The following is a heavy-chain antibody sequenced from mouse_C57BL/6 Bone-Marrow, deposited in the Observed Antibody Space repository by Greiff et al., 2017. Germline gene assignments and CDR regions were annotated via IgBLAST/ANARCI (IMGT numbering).Heavy chain of an antibody. V-gene: IGHV1-80*01. J-gene: IGHJ3*01. CDR1: GYAFSSYW. Sequence: VKLMESGAELVKPGASVKISCKASGYAFSSYWMNWVKQRPGKGLEWIGQIFPGDGDTNYNGKFKGKATLTADKSSSTAYMQLSSLASEGSAVYFGARGAYWGQGTLVTVSA. CDR3: ARGAY. CDR2: IFPGDGDT.